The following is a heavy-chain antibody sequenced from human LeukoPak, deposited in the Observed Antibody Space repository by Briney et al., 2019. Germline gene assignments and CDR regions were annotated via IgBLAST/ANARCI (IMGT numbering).Heavy chain of an antibody. CDR3: ARDITGSFDY. CDR2: IYYSGST. J-gene: IGHJ4*02. D-gene: IGHD1-14*01. Sequence: PGGTLRLSCAASGFTFSSYGMSWVRQAPGKGLEWIGSIYYSGSTYYNPSLKSRVTISVDTSKNQFSLKLSSVTAADTAVYYCARDITGSFDYWGQGNLVTVSS. V-gene: IGHV4-39*07. CDR1: GFTFSSYG.